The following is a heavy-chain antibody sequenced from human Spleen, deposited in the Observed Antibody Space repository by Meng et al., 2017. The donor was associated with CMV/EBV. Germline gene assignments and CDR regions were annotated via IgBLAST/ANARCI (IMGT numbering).Heavy chain of an antibody. CDR1: GDSVSSNSVA. Sequence: VRSQRSGQDLLKPPQTLYLPCAISGDSVSSNSVAWAWIRQSPSRGLEWLGRTYYRSKWYNDYAMFVKSRITISQDTSKNQFSLQLNSVTPEDTAVYYCARHNGGTYRFDCWGQGTLVTVSS. J-gene: IGHJ4*02. D-gene: IGHD1-26*01. CDR3: ARHNGGTYRFDC. V-gene: IGHV6-1*01. CDR2: TYYRSKWYN.